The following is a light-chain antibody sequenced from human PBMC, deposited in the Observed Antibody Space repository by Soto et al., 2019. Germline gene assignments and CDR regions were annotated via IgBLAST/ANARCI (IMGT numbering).Light chain of an antibody. V-gene: IGKV3D-20*01. CDR1: QSVGSNY. Sequence: GLTQSPGTLSLSPGERATLSCRASQSVGSNYLAWYQQKPGLAPRLLIYDASRRATGIPDRFSGSGSGTDFILSISRLEPEDFAVYYCQQYGSSPWTFGQGTKVDIK. CDR2: DAS. J-gene: IGKJ1*01. CDR3: QQYGSSPWT.